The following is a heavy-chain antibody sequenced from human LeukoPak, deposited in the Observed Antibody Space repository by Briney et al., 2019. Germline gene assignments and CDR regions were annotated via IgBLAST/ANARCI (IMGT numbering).Heavy chain of an antibody. V-gene: IGHV1-46*01. J-gene: IGHJ4*01. CDR3: ASPSSSSSRDC. CDR2: INPSVGST. CDR1: GYTFTSYY. Sequence: GSVTLSCKASGYTFTSYYTHWVRQAPGQGHEWMGIINPSVGSTSYAQKFQGRVTMTRDMSTSIVYMELRSLRSEDTAVYSCASPSSSSSRDCRGHGTLVTVSS. D-gene: IGHD6-13*01.